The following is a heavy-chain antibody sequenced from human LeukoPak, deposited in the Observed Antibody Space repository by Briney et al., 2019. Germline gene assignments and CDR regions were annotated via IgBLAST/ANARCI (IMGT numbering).Heavy chain of an antibody. Sequence: GASVKVSCKASGYTFTGYYMNWVRQAPGQGLEWMGWINPNSGGTNYAQKFQGRGTMTRDTSISTAYMELSRLRSDDTAVYYCARNRVGATHWDAFDIWGQGTMVTVSS. CDR3: ARNRVGATHWDAFDI. CDR2: INPNSGGT. V-gene: IGHV1-2*02. J-gene: IGHJ3*02. D-gene: IGHD1-26*01. CDR1: GYTFTGYY.